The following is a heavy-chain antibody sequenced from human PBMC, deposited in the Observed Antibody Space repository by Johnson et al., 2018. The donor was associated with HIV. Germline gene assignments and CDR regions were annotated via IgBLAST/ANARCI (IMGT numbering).Heavy chain of an antibody. J-gene: IGHJ3*02. V-gene: IGHV3-30*04. D-gene: IGHD1-26*01. CDR2: ISYDGSNK. Sequence: QVQLVESGGGLVQPGGSLRLSCAATGFTFSSYAMHWVRQAPGKGLEWVAVISYDGSNKYYADSVKGRFTISRDNSKNTLYLQMNSLRAEDTAVYYCAKGRWEATTYDDAFDIWGQGTMVTVSS. CDR3: AKGRWEATTYDDAFDI. CDR1: GFTFSSYA.